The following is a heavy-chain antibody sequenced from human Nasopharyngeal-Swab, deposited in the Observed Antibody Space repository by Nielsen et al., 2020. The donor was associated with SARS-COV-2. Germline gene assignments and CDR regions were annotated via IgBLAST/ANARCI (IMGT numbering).Heavy chain of an antibody. CDR1: GFTFSSFG. V-gene: IGHV3-30*03. Sequence: GGSLRLSCRASGFTFSSFGMHWVRQAPGKGLEWVAFIAHDASNEYYGDSVKGRFSISRDNAKNSLSLQMNSLRDEDTAVYYCARGGGMDVWGQGTTVTVSS. CDR2: IAHDASNE. D-gene: IGHD3-10*01. J-gene: IGHJ6*02. CDR3: ARGGGMDV.